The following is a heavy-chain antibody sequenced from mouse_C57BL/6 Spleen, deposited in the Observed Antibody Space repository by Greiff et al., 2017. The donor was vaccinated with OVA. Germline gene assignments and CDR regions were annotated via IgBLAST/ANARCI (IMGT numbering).Heavy chain of an antibody. J-gene: IGHJ4*01. CDR2: ISYDGSN. D-gene: IGHD3-1*01. V-gene: IGHV3-6*01. Sequence: VQLKESGPGLVKPSQSLSLTCSVTGYSITSGYYWNWIRQFPGNKLEWMGYISYDGSNNYNPSLKNRISITRDTSKNQFFLKLNSVTTEDTATYYCARESGTAMDYWGQGTSVTVSS. CDR1: GYSITSGYY. CDR3: ARESGTAMDY.